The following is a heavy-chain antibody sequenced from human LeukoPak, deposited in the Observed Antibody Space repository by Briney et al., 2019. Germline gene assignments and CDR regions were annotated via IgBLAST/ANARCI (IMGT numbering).Heavy chain of an antibody. V-gene: IGHV5-51*01. CDR3: AKVYNDYSFDY. CDR1: GYSFTSNW. Sequence: GESLKISCKGSGYSFTSNWLGWVRQMPGKGLEWMGIIYPGDSDTRYSPSFQGQVTISVDKSITTAYLQWTSLKASDTAMYYCAKVYNDYSFDYWGQGTLVTVSS. CDR2: IYPGDSDT. D-gene: IGHD4-11*01. J-gene: IGHJ4*02.